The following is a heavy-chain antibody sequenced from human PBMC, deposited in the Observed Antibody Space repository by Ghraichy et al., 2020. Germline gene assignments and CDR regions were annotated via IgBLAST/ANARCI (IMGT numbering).Heavy chain of an antibody. Sequence: ASVKVSCKASGYTFTSYGISWVRQAPGQGLEWMGWISAYNGNTNYAQKLQGRVTMTTDTSTSTAYMELRSLRSDDTAVYYCARPFLPIKDIVVVPADLPRFYYYYGMDVWGQGTTVTVSS. J-gene: IGHJ6*02. CDR3: ARPFLPIKDIVVVPADLPRFYYYYGMDV. V-gene: IGHV1-18*01. CDR2: ISAYNGNT. CDR1: GYTFTSYG. D-gene: IGHD2-2*01.